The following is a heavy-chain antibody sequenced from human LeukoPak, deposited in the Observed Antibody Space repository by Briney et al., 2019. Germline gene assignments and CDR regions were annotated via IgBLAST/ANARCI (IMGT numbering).Heavy chain of an antibody. Sequence: GASVKVSCKASGYTFTSYGISWVRQAPGQGLEWMGWISAYNGNTNYAQKLQGRVTMTTDTSTSTAYMELRSLRSDDTAVYYCARSFVVATRRSREEFDYWGQGTLVTVSS. CDR1: GYTFTSYG. D-gene: IGHD2-2*01. V-gene: IGHV1-18*01. CDR2: ISAYNGNT. J-gene: IGHJ4*02. CDR3: ARSFVVATRRSREEFDY.